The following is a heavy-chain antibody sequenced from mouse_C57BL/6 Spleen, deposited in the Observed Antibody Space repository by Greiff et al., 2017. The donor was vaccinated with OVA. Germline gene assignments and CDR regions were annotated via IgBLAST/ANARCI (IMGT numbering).Heavy chain of an antibody. J-gene: IGHJ2*01. CDR2: INPSTGGT. CDR3: ASRYGSLFDY. V-gene: IGHV1-43*01. CDR1: GYSFTGYY. D-gene: IGHD1-1*01. Sequence: VQLQQPGPELVKPGASVKISCKASGYSFTGYYMHWVKQSSEKSLEWIGEINPSTGGTSYNQKFKGKATVTVDKSSSTAYMQLKSLTSEDSAVYYCASRYGSLFDYWGQGTTLTVSS.